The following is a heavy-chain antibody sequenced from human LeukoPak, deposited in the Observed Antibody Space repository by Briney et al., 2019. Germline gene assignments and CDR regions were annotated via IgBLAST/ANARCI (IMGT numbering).Heavy chain of an antibody. CDR2: INWNGGST. CDR3: ARARSSYGYGDAFDI. V-gene: IGHV3-20*04. Sequence: GGSLRLSCAASGFTFDDYGMSWVRQAPGKGLEWVSGINWNGGSTGYADSVKGRFTISRDNSKNTLYLQMNSLRAEDTAVYYCARARSSYGYGDAFDIWGQGTMVTVSS. D-gene: IGHD5-18*01. CDR1: GFTFDDYG. J-gene: IGHJ3*02.